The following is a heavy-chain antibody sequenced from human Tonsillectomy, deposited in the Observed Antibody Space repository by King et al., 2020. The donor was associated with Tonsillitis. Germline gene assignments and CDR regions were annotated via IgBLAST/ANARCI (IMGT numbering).Heavy chain of an antibody. J-gene: IGHJ3*02. CDR3: ARLPYSYGYVTWEHTIRDAFDI. CDR2: IYPGDSDT. D-gene: IGHD5-18*01. V-gene: IGHV5-51*01. CDR1: GYSFTSYW. Sequence: VQLVESGAEVKKPGESLKISCKGSGYSFTSYWIGWVRQMPGKGLEWMGIIYPGDSDTRYSPSFQGQVTISADKSISTAYLQWSSLKASDTAMYYCARLPYSYGYVTWEHTIRDAFDIWGQGTMVTVSS.